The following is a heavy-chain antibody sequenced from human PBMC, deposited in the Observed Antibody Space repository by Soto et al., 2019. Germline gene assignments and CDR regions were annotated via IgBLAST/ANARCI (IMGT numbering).Heavy chain of an antibody. CDR2: ISGTGRST. V-gene: IGHV3-23*01. Sequence: EVQLLESGGGLVQPGGSLRLSCAASGFTFRSYAMSWVRQAPGKGLEWVSGISGTGRSTYYADSVKGRFSVSRDNSRNTVDLQMSSLRADDTALYFCAFDHSSGSLQYYYGLDVWGQGTAVTVSS. J-gene: IGHJ6*02. CDR1: GFTFRSYA. D-gene: IGHD6-19*01. CDR3: AFDHSSGSLQYYYGLDV.